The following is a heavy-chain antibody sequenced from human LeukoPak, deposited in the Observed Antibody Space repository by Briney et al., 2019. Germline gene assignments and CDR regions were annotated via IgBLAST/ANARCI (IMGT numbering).Heavy chain of an antibody. CDR3: ARDRDTMGTTGNWFDP. D-gene: IGHD3-10*01. V-gene: IGHV1-69*13. Sequence: ASVKVSCKASGGTFSSYAISWVRQAPGQGLEWMGGIIPISGTANYAQKFQGRVTITADESTSTAYMELSSLRSEDTAVYYCARDRDTMGTTGNWFDPWGQGTLVTVSS. CDR1: GGTFSSYA. J-gene: IGHJ5*02. CDR2: IIPISGTA.